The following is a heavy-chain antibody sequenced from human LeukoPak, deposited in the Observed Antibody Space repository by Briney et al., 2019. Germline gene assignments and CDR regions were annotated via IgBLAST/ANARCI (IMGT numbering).Heavy chain of an antibody. CDR1: GFSFSSYW. J-gene: IGHJ5*02. Sequence: GGSLRLSCAASGFSFSSYWMSWVRQALGKGLEWVANMKRDGSEKYCVDSVKGRFTISRDNAKNSLFLQMNSLRAEDTAVYYCARGKDWFDTWGQGTLVTVSS. CDR2: MKRDGSEK. CDR3: ARGKDWFDT. V-gene: IGHV3-7*01.